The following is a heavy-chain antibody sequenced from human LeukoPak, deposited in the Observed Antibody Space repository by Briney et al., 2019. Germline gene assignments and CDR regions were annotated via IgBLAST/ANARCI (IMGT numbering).Heavy chain of an antibody. V-gene: IGHV3-23*01. J-gene: IGHJ4*02. CDR1: GFTFSRYA. Sequence: PGGSLRLSCAASGFTFSRYAMSWVRQAPGKGLEWVSAISGSSGSTDYADSVKGRFTISRDNSKNTLYLEMNSLRAEDTAVYYCAKHTPVNYYDSSGYYLQLGYWGQGTLVTVRS. CDR3: AKHTPVNYYDSSGYYLQLGY. CDR2: ISGSSGST. D-gene: IGHD3-22*01.